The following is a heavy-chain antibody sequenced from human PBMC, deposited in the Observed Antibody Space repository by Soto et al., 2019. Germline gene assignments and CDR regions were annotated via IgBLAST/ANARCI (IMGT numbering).Heavy chain of an antibody. Sequence: SLTFSWDRSGYIFPSYWSCGVRQMPGKGLEWMGRIDPSDSYTNYSPSFQGHVTISADKSISTAYLPWSSLTASDTAMYYCARDEYDYRPPQSYGMDVWGQGTTVTVSS. J-gene: IGHJ6*02. CDR1: GYIFPSYW. V-gene: IGHV5-10-1*01. CDR3: ARDEYDYRPPQSYGMDV. D-gene: IGHD5-12*01. CDR2: IDPSDSYT.